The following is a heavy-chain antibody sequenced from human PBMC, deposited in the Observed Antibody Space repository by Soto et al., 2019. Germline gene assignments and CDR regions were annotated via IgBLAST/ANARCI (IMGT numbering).Heavy chain of an antibody. V-gene: IGHV3-21*01. CDR3: ARSVGDELYSYYGMDV. CDR1: GFTFSSYS. CDR2: ISSSSSYI. D-gene: IGHD3-10*01. J-gene: IGHJ6*02. Sequence: EVQLVESGGGLVKPGGSLRLSCAASGFTFSSYSMNWVRQAPGKGLEWVSSISSSSSYIYYADSVKGRFTISRDNAKNXLYPQMNSLRAEDTAVYYCARSVGDELYSYYGMDVWGQGTTVTVSS.